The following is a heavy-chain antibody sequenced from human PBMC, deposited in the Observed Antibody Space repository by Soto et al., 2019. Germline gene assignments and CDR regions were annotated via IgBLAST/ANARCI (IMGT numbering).Heavy chain of an antibody. V-gene: IGHV3-48*03. Sequence: EVQLVESGGGSVQTGGSLRLSCAASGFTFSSYEMNWVRQAPGKGLEWVSYIGSSGSNIYYADSVKGRFTISRDNAENSLYLQINILRADDTATYYCARVSSSSRPGDYWGQGTLVTVSS. D-gene: IGHD2-2*01. CDR2: IGSSGSNI. CDR1: GFTFSSYE. CDR3: ARVSSSSRPGDY. J-gene: IGHJ4*02.